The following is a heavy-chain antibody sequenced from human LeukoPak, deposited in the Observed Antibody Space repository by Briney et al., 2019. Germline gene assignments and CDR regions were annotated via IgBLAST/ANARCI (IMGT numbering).Heavy chain of an antibody. Sequence: GASVKVSCKVSGYTLTELSMHWVRQAPGKGLEWRGGFDPGDGETVYAQRFQGRVTMTEDTSTDTAYMELSSLRSEDTAVYYCATGSLRLGEFSLGYWGQGTLVTVSS. CDR2: FDPGDGET. J-gene: IGHJ4*02. CDR1: GYTLTELS. CDR3: ATGSLRLGEFSLGY. V-gene: IGHV1-24*01. D-gene: IGHD3-16*02.